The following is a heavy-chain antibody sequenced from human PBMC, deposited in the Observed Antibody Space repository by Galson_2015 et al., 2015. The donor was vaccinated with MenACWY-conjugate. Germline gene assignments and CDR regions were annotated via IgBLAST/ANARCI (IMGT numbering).Heavy chain of an antibody. Sequence: SLRLSCAASGFTFNNSWMHWVRQPPGKGLEWISYIKSDGSFSNYADSVKGRFTISTDNAKNMVYLQMDGLGDEDTAVYFCARDNNWSFDSSCHGTLFAVSS. V-gene: IGHV3-74*01. CDR1: GFTFNNSW. CDR3: ARDNNWSFDS. D-gene: IGHD1-1*01. CDR2: IKSDGSFS. J-gene: IGHJ4*01.